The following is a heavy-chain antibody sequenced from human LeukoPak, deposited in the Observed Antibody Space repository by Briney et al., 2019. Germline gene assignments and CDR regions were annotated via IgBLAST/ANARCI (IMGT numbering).Heavy chain of an antibody. CDR1: GGSISSYY. Sequence: PSETLSLTCTVSGGSISSYYWSWIRQPPGKGLEWIGYIYYSGSTNYNPSLKSRVTISVDTSKNQFSLKLSSVTAADTAVYYCAKTVATRTNTKNNWFDPWGQGTLVTVSS. CDR2: IYYSGST. CDR3: AKTVATRTNTKNNWFDP. J-gene: IGHJ5*02. V-gene: IGHV4-59*01. D-gene: IGHD4-23*01.